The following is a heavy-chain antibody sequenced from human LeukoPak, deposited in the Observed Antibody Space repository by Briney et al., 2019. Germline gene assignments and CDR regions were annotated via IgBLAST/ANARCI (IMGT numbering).Heavy chain of an antibody. J-gene: IGHJ3*02. CDR1: GYTFTSYY. Sequence: ASVKVSCKASGYTFTSYYMHWVRQAPGQGLEWMGIINPSGGSTSYAQKFQGRVAMTADTSTSTAYMELRSLTSDDTALYYCARSYDALDIWGQGTKVVVSS. CDR3: ARSYDALDI. V-gene: IGHV1-46*01. CDR2: INPSGGST.